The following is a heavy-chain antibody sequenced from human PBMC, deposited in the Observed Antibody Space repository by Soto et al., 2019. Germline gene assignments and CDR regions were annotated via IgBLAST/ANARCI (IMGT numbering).Heavy chain of an antibody. CDR1: GYTFSSYG. D-gene: IGHD3-22*01. V-gene: IGHV1-18*04. CDR3: ARVVYYYDSSGYYDNYYFDY. CDR2: ISAYNGNT. Sequence: GXSVKVSCQASGYTFSSYGISWVRQAPGQGLEWMGWISAYNGNTSYEQKVQGRVTMTADQSTNTAYMELTNLGSDDTAVYYCARVVYYYDSSGYYDNYYFDYWGQGTLVTVSS. J-gene: IGHJ4*02.